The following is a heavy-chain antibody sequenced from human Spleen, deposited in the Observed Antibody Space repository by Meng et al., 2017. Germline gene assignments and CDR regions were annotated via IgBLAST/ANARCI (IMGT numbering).Heavy chain of an antibody. CDR1: GGPITTSGYY. V-gene: IGHV4-39*01. Sequence: QLQLQESGPGLVKRAETLSLTCTVPGGPITTSGYYWGWIRQPPGKGLEWVGTVSYEGTTYYNPSLNSRVTVSADASKNQFSLKLRSVTAADTAIFFCARHLTGYYYDWGPGILVTVSS. CDR3: ARHLTGYYYD. CDR2: VSYEGTT. J-gene: IGHJ4*02. D-gene: IGHD3-10*01.